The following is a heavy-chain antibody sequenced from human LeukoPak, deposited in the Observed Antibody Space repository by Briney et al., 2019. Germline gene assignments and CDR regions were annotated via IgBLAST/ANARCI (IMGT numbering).Heavy chain of an antibody. CDR3: ARGDNWNPRFYMDV. V-gene: IGHV3-21*01. Sequence: PGGSLRLSCAASGFTFSSYSMNWVRQAPGKGLEWVSSISSSSSYIYYADSVKGRFTISRDNAKNSLYLQMNSLRAEDTAVYYCARGDNWNPRFYMDVWGKGTTVTVSS. CDR1: GFTFSSYS. D-gene: IGHD1-20*01. J-gene: IGHJ6*03. CDR2: ISSSSSYI.